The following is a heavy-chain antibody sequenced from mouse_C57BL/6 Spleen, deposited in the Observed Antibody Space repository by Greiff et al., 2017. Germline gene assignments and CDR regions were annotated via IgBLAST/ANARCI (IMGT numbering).Heavy chain of an antibody. Sequence: QVQLQQPGAELVRPGSSVKLSCKASGYTFTSYWMHWVKQRPIQGLEWIGNIDPSDSETHYNQKFKDKATLTVDKSSSTAYMQLSSLTSEDSAVYYCARGRDTTLVEGPWFAYWGQGTLVTVSA. V-gene: IGHV1-52*01. CDR2: IDPSDSET. CDR1: GYTFTSYW. CDR3: ARGRDTTLVEGPWFAY. D-gene: IGHD1-1*01. J-gene: IGHJ3*01.